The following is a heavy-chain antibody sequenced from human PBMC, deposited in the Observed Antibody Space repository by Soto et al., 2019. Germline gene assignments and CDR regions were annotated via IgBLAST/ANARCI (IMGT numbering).Heavy chain of an antibody. V-gene: IGHV3-11*01. CDR3: ARVGYIAAAGTPDY. CDR1: GFTFSDYY. CDR2: ISGSGSTI. Sequence: PGGSLRLSCAASGFTFSDYYMSWFRQAPGKGLEWVSYISGSGSTIHDADSVKGRFTIPRDNAKNSLYLQMNSLRAEDTAVYYCARVGYIAAAGTPDYWGQGTLVTVSS. D-gene: IGHD6-13*01. J-gene: IGHJ4*02.